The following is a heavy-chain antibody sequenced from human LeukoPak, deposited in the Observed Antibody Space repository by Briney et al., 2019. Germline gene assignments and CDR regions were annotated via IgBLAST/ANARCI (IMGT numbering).Heavy chain of an antibody. J-gene: IGHJ5*02. Sequence: SETLSLTCAVYGGSFSGYYWSWLRQPPGKGLEWIGEINHSGSTNYNPSLTSRITISIDTSKNQFSLRLSSVTAADTAVYYCASTNCSSARCSGANWFGPWGQGTLVTVSS. D-gene: IGHD2-2*01. CDR1: GGSFSGYY. V-gene: IGHV4-34*01. CDR3: ASTNCSSARCSGANWFGP. CDR2: INHSGST.